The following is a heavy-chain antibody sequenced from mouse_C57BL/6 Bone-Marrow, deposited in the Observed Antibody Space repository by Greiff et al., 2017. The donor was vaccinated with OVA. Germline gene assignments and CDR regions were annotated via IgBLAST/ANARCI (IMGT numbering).Heavy chain of an antibody. CDR2: IRSKSNNYAT. CDR3: VRHGGLRRYFDV. V-gene: IGHV10-1*01. D-gene: IGHD2-4*01. J-gene: IGHJ1*03. CDR1: GFSFNTYA. Sequence: DVKLVESGGGLVQPKGSLKPSCAASGFSFNTYAMNWVRQAPGKGLEWVARIRSKSNNYATYYADSVKDRFTISRDDSESMLYLQMNNLKTEDTAMYYCVRHGGLRRYFDVWGTGTTVTVSS.